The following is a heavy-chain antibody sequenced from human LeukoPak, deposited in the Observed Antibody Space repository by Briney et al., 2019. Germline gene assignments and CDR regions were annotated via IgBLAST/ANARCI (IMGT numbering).Heavy chain of an antibody. CDR3: ASLYHDYVWGSFRLSHFQH. CDR1: GFTFSSYE. CDR2: ISSSGSTI. J-gene: IGHJ1*01. Sequence: PGGSLRLSCAASGFTFSSYEMNWVRQAPGKGLEWVSYISSSGSTIYYADSVKGRFTISRDNAKNSLYLQMNSLRGEDTAVYYCASLYHDYVWGSFRLSHFQHWGQGTLVAVSS. V-gene: IGHV3-48*03. D-gene: IGHD3-16*02.